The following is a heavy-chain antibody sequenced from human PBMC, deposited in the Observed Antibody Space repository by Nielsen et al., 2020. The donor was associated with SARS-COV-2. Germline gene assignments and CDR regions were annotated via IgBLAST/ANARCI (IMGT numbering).Heavy chain of an antibody. CDR1: GGSISSSNW. V-gene: IGHV4-4*02. CDR3: ARGTYNFRSYSSSGMDV. J-gene: IGHJ6*02. CDR2: SNQGGDA. D-gene: IGHD3-3*01. Sequence: SETLSLTCAVSGGSISSSNWWSWVRQPPGKGLEWIGESNQGGDANYSPSLKNRVTISMDTSKMQFSLRLTSVTAADTGTYFCARGTYNFRSYSSSGMDVWGQGTTVIVSS.